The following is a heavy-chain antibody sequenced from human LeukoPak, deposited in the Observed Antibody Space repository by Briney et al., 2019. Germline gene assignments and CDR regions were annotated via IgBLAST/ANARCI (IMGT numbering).Heavy chain of an antibody. Sequence: GGSLRLSCAASGFTFSSYGMHWVRQAPGKGLEWVAVIWYDGSNKYYADSVKGRFTISRDNSKNTLYLQMNSLRAEDTAVYYCAKDVSYSSSPYYFDYWGQGTLVTVSS. CDR3: AKDVSYSSSPYYFDY. CDR2: IWYDGSNK. CDR1: GFTFSSYG. D-gene: IGHD6-13*01. J-gene: IGHJ4*02. V-gene: IGHV3-30*02.